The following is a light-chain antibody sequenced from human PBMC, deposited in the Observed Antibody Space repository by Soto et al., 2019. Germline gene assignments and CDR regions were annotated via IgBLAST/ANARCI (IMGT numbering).Light chain of an antibody. CDR2: EGF. CDR3: CSYAGRSTWDVV. V-gene: IGLV2-23*01. J-gene: IGLJ2*01. CDR1: SSDVGGYEF. Sequence: QSALTQPASVSGSPGQSITISCTGTSSDVGGYEFVSWYQQHPGKAPKLMIYEGFKRPSGVSNRFSGSKSGSTASLTISGLQAEDEADYYCCSYAGRSTWDVVFGGGTKLTVL.